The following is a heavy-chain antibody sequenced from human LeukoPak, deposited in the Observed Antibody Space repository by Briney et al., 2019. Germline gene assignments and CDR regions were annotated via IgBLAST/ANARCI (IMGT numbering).Heavy chain of an antibody. Sequence: PGGSLRLSCAASGFTFSSYSMNWVRQAPGKGLEWVSSISGSSSYIYYADSVKGRFTISRDNAKNSLYLQMNSLRAEDTAVYYCARVSWYYGSGSPLDYWGQGTLVTVSS. CDR3: ARVSWYYGSGSPLDY. D-gene: IGHD3-10*01. V-gene: IGHV3-21*01. CDR2: ISGSSSYI. J-gene: IGHJ4*02. CDR1: GFTFSSYS.